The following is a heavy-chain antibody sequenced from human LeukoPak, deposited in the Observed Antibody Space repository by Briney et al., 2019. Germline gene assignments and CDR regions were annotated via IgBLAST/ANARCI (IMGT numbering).Heavy chain of an antibody. J-gene: IGHJ5*02. V-gene: IGHV4-4*07. CDR3: ARDRVVVVPAAIGPTNWFDP. CDR1: GGSISSYY. Sequence: SETLSLTCSVSGGSISSYYWSWIRQPAGKGLEWIGRIYNTGSTNYNPSLKSRVTISVDTSKNQFSLKLSSVTAADTAVYYCARDRVVVVPAAIGPTNWFDPWGQGTLVTVSS. CDR2: IYNTGST. D-gene: IGHD2-2*01.